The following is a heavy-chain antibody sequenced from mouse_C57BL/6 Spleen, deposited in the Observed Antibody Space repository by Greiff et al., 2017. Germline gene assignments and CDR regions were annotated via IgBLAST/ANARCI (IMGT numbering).Heavy chain of an antibody. CDR1: GYTFTDHT. Sequence: VHLVESDAELVKPGASVKISCKVSGYTFTDHTIHWMKQRPEQGLEWIGYIYPRDGSTKYNEKFKGKATLTADKSSSTAYMQLNSLTSEDSAVYFCARGDYSNFYAMYYWGQGTSVTVSP. CDR3: ARGDYSNFYAMYY. D-gene: IGHD2-5*01. J-gene: IGHJ4*01. V-gene: IGHV1-78*01. CDR2: IYPRDGST.